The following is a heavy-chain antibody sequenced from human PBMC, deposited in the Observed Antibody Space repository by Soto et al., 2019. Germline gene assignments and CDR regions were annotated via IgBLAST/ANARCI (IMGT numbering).Heavy chain of an antibody. V-gene: IGHV2-5*02. CDR2: IYWDDDK. J-gene: IGHJ5*02. CDR1: GFSLRNSGAG. CDR3: PHRPKLPGYSSSWNWFDP. D-gene: IGHD6-13*01. Sequence: QSTLKESGPRLVKPTQTLTLTCTFSGFSLRNSGAGVGWIRQPPGKALEWLALIYWDDDKRYSPSLKSRLTITKDTSKNQVVLTMTNVDPVDTATYYCPHRPKLPGYSSSWNWFDPWGQDTQVTVSS.